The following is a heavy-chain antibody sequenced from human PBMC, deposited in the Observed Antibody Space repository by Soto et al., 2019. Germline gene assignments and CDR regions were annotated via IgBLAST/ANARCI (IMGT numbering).Heavy chain of an antibody. Sequence: EVQLVESGGGSVQPGRSLRLSCAASGFSFDDYGMHWVRQGPGKGLEWVSGISWNSGDIYYADSVKGRFTISRDNAKRFLYLQINSLRTEETGLNFCAKGNGLDRDGPFDYWGQGILVTVSS. CDR3: AKGNGLDRDGPFDY. CDR1: GFSFDDYG. D-gene: IGHD6-19*01. J-gene: IGHJ4*02. V-gene: IGHV3-9*01. CDR2: ISWNSGDI.